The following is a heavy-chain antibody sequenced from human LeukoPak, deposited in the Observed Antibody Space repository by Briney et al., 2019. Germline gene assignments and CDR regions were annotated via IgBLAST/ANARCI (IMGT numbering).Heavy chain of an antibody. Sequence: ASVKVSCKASGYTFTGYYMHWVRQAPGQGLEWMGWINPNSGGTNYAQKFQGRVTMTRDTSISTAYMELSRLRSDDTAVYYCARGNTAMDYYYYYYMDVWGKGTTVTVSS. CDR1: GYTFTGYY. CDR3: ARGNTAMDYYYYYYMDV. V-gene: IGHV1-2*02. CDR2: INPNSGGT. J-gene: IGHJ6*03. D-gene: IGHD5-18*01.